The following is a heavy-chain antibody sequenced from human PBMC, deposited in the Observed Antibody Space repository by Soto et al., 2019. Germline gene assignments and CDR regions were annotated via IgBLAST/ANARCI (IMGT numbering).Heavy chain of an antibody. Sequence: EVQLLESGGGLVQPGGSLRLSCAASGFTFSSYAMSWVRQAPGKGLEWVSAISGSGGSTYYADSVKGRFTISRDNSKNTLYLQMNSLRAEDTAVYYCAKDQEGSSWYLGWFDPWGQGTLVTVSS. CDR3: AKDQEGSSWYLGWFDP. J-gene: IGHJ5*02. D-gene: IGHD6-13*01. V-gene: IGHV3-23*01. CDR2: ISGSGGST. CDR1: GFTFSSYA.